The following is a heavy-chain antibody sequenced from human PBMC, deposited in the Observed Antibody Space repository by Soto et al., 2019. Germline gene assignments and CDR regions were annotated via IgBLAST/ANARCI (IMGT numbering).Heavy chain of an antibody. V-gene: IGHV2-26*04. J-gene: IGHJ5*02. D-gene: IGHD6-13*01. Sequence: QVTVKESGPVLVKPTETLTLTCTVSGFSLSNAGLGVSWIRQPPGKALEWLAHIFSNGENSYGTSPKSRLTNTKHTSKSQVVLTMTNIAPVDPATYYCASTYSTSWYWFDPWGQRTLVTVSS. CDR1: GFSLSNAGLG. CDR2: IFSNGEN. CDR3: ASTYSTSWYWFDP.